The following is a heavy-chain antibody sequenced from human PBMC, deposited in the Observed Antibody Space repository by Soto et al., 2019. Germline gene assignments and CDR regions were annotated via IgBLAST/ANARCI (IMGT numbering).Heavy chain of an antibody. CDR3: ASHLYSSGWSWQAFDI. V-gene: IGHV4-59*01. J-gene: IGHJ3*02. D-gene: IGHD6-19*01. Sequence: PSETLSLTCTVCGDSICSYYWSWIRQPPGKGLEWIGYIYYSGSTNYNPSLKSRVTISVDTSKNQFSLKLSSVTAADTAVYYCASHLYSSGWSWQAFDIWGQGTMVTVSS. CDR1: GDSICSYY. CDR2: IYYSGST.